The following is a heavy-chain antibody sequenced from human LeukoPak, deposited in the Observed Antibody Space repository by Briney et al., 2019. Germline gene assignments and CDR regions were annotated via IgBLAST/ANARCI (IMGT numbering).Heavy chain of an antibody. CDR2: IYYSGST. CDR1: GGSISSGGYY. D-gene: IGHD4-23*01. Sequence: SETLSLTCTVSGGSISSGGYYWSWIRQHPGKGLEWIGYIYYSGSTYYNPSLKSRVTISVDTSKNQFSLKLSSVTAADTAVYYCARDLTSDYGGNPGAFDIWGQGTMVTVSS. CDR3: ARDLTSDYGGNPGAFDI. J-gene: IGHJ3*02. V-gene: IGHV4-31*03.